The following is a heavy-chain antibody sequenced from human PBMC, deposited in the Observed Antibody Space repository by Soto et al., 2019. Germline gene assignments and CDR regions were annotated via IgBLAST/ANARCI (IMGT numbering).Heavy chain of an antibody. CDR1: GGSISSYY. D-gene: IGHD6-6*01. CDR3: ARDDRYSSSYHFDY. J-gene: IGHJ4*02. Sequence: PSETLSLTCTVSGGSISSYYWSWIRQPAGKGLEWIGRIYTSGSTNYNPSLKSRVTMSVDTSKNQFSLKLSSVTAADTAVYYCARDDRYSSSYHFDYWGQGTLVTVSS. V-gene: IGHV4-4*07. CDR2: IYTSGST.